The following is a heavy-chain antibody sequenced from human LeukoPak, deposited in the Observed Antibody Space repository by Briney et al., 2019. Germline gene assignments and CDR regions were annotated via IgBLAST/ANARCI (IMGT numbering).Heavy chain of an antibody. CDR2: ITNSSSYI. D-gene: IGHD3-22*01. CDR3: ARAQAYYDSSGSPTNHFDY. J-gene: IGHJ4*02. CDR1: GFTFSSYS. Sequence: GGSLRLSCAASGFTFSSYSMNWVRQAPGKGLEWVSSITNSSSYIYYADSVKGRFTISRDNAKNSLYLQMNSLRAEDTAVYYCARAQAYYDSSGSPTNHFDYWGQRTLVTVSS. V-gene: IGHV3-21*01.